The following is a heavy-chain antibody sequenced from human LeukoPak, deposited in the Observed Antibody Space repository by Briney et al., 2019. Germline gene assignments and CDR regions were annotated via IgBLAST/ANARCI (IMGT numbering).Heavy chain of an antibody. D-gene: IGHD5-24*01. CDR1: GGSVNSDRYY. J-gene: IGHJ4*02. V-gene: IGHV4-31*03. CDR3: ARGLRDGYNYVNYFDY. CDR2: IYYSGST. Sequence: SETLSLTCTVLGGSVNSDRYYWSWIRQHPEKGLECIGYIYYSGSTYYNPSLKSRVTISVDTSKRQFSLKLSSVTAADTAVYYCARGLRDGYNYVNYFDYWGQGALVTVSS.